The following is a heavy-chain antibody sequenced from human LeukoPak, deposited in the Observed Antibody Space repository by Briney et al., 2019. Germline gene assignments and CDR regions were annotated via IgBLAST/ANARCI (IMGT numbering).Heavy chain of an antibody. CDR1: GYTFTSYW. CDR3: ARGWVITHYYYYGMDV. D-gene: IGHD3-22*01. J-gene: IGHJ6*02. V-gene: IGHV1-46*01. CDR2: INPDGGST. Sequence: ASVKVSCKGSGYTFTSYWIQWVRQAPGQGLEWMGLINPDGGSTAYAHRFQGRVTMTRDTSTSTVYMELSSLRSEDTAVYYCARGWVITHYYYYGMDVWGQGTTVTVSS.